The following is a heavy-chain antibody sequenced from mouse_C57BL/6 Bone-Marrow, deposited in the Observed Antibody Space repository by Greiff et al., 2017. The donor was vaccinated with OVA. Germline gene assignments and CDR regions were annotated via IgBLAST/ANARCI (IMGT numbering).Heavy chain of an antibody. CDR2: IDPETGGT. D-gene: IGHD1-1*01. Sequence: VKLMESGAELVRPGASVTLSCKASGYTFTDYEMHWVKQTPVHGLEWIGAIDPETGGTAYNQKFKGKAILTADKSSSTAYMELRSLTSEDSAVYYCTVLLRYAMDYWGQGTSVTVSS. J-gene: IGHJ4*01. V-gene: IGHV1-15*01. CDR1: GYTFTDYE. CDR3: TVLLRYAMDY.